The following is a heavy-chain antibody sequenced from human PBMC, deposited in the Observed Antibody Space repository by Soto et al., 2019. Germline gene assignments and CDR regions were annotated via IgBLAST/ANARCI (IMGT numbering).Heavy chain of an antibody. Sequence: QVQLVQSGAEVKKPGASVQVSCKASGYTFTDYYIHWVRQAPGQGLEWMGWISPNSGGTNYAQKFQGRVTMTRDTSIRTAYMELSRLRSDDTAVYYCATSNWRPNNWFDPWGQGTLVTDSS. CDR2: ISPNSGGT. CDR3: ATSNWRPNNWFDP. D-gene: IGHD1-20*01. CDR1: GYTFTDYY. J-gene: IGHJ5*02. V-gene: IGHV1-2*02.